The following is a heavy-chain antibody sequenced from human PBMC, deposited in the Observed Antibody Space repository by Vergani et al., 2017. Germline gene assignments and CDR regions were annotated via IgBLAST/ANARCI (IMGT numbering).Heavy chain of an antibody. Sequence: EVQLLESGGGLVQPGGSLRLSCAASGFTFSSSAFNWVRQAPGKGLEWVSAIIGTGASTFYADSVKGRFTISRDNSKNTLYLQMNSLRAEDTAVYYCAKDQQQGMYQLLYDAFDIWGQGTVVTVSS. D-gene: IGHD2-2*02. J-gene: IGHJ3*02. CDR1: GFTFSSSA. CDR2: IIGTGAST. V-gene: IGHV3-23*01. CDR3: AKDQQQGMYQLLYDAFDI.